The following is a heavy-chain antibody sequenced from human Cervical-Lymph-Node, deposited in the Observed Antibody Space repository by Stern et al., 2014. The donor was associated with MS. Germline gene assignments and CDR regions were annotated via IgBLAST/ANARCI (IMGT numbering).Heavy chain of an antibody. V-gene: IGHV1-58*01. CDR3: AAEPMYYSDSVGAFDI. CDR2: IVVGSSNT. J-gene: IGHJ3*02. D-gene: IGHD3-22*01. CDR1: GFTFTSSA. Sequence: QMQLVQSGPEVKKPGTSVKVSCKASGFTFTSSAVQWVRQARGQRLEWIGWIVVGSSNTNYAQKFQERVTITRDMSTSTAYMELSSLRSEDTAVYYCAAEPMYYSDSVGAFDIWGQGTMVTVSS.